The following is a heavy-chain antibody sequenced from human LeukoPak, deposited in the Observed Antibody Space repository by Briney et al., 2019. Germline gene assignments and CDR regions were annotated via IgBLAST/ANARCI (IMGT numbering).Heavy chain of an antibody. Sequence: PGGSLRLSCAASGFTFSSYGMHWVRQAPGKGLEWVAVIWYDGSNKYYADSVKGRFTISRDNSKNTLYLQMNSLRAEDTAVNYCAKSYGIAVAGTWYYFDYWGQGTLVTVSS. J-gene: IGHJ4*02. CDR2: IWYDGSNK. V-gene: IGHV3-33*06. CDR1: GFTFSSYG. D-gene: IGHD6-19*01. CDR3: AKSYGIAVAGTWYYFDY.